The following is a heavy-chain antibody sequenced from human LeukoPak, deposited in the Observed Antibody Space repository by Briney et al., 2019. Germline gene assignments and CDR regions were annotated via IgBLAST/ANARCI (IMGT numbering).Heavy chain of an antibody. CDR1: GGSFSGYY. J-gene: IGHJ6*02. CDR3: ARGGHGDYYYGMDV. CDR2: INHSGST. Sequence: SETLSLTCAVYGGSFSGYYWSWIRQPPGKGLEWIGEINHSGSTNYNPSLKSRVTMSVDTSKNQFSLKLSSVTAADTAVYYCARGGHGDYYYGMDVWGQGTTVTVSS. V-gene: IGHV4-34*01. D-gene: IGHD4-17*01.